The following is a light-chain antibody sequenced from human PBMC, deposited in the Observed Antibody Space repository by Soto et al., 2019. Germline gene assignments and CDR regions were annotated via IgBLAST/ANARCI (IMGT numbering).Light chain of an antibody. CDR1: SSDVGGYNY. CDR2: EVN. J-gene: IGLJ1*01. Sequence: QSLLTQAPSASGSPGQSVAISCTGTSSDVGGYNYVSWYQQHPGKAPKLMIYEVNKRPSGVPDRFSGSKSGNTASLTVSGLQAEDEADYYCSSYAGSTNVFGTGTKVTVL. V-gene: IGLV2-8*01. CDR3: SSYAGSTNV.